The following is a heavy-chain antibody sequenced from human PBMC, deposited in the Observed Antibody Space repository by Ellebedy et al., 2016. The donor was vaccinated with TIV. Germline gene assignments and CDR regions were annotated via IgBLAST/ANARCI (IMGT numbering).Heavy chain of an antibody. CDR3: ARRGYMGLYYYYGMDV. D-gene: IGHD3-3*01. J-gene: IGHJ6*02. V-gene: IGHV3-7*03. CDR1: GFTFSSYW. CDR2: INQDGSEK. Sequence: GESLKISXAASGFTFSSYWMSWVRQAPGKGLEWVANINQDGSEKYYVDSVKGRFTISRDNAKNSLYLQMNSLRAEDTAVYYCARRGYMGLYYYYGMDVWGQGTTVTVSS.